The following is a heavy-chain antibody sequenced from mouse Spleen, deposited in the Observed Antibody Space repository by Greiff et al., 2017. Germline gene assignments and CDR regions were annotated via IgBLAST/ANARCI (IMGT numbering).Heavy chain of an antibody. Sequence: EVQGVESGGGLVKLGGSLKLSCAASGFTFSSYYMSWVRQTPEKRLEWVATISSGGGSTYYPDSVKGRFTISRDNAKNTLYLQMSSLNSEDTAVYYCARVPSIYYDYWGQGTTLTVSS. CDR1: GFTFSSYY. CDR2: ISSGGGST. V-gene: IGHV5-12-1*01. CDR3: ARVPSIYYDY. J-gene: IGHJ2*01.